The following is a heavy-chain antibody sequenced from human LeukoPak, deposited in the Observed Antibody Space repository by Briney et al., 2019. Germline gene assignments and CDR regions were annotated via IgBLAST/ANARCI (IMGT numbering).Heavy chain of an antibody. V-gene: IGHV3-23*01. D-gene: IGHD2-21*01. J-gene: IGHJ4*02. CDR3: ARESHIGLDY. CDR1: ASAFSRSW. CDR2: ISGDGITT. Sequence: GGSLRLSCEASASAFSRSWMSWVRQAPGKGLEWVSVISGDGITTYYADSVKDRFTISRDNSKNTLYLQMTSLRAEDTAVYYCARESHIGLDYWGQGTLVTVSS.